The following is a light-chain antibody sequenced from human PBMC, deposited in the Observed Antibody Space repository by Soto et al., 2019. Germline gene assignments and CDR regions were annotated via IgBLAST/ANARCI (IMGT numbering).Light chain of an antibody. Sequence: VLTQPPSVSAAPGQRVTISCSGSSSNIGGNSVSWYQQLPGTAPKLLIYDDDKRPSGIPDRFSGSKSGTSATLGITGFQTGDEADHYCGSWDSSLSAYVFGTGTKV. CDR2: DDD. J-gene: IGLJ1*01. CDR1: SSNIGGNS. CDR3: GSWDSSLSAYV. V-gene: IGLV1-51*01.